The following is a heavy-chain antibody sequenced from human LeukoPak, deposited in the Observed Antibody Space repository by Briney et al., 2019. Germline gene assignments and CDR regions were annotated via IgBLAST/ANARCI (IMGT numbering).Heavy chain of an antibody. J-gene: IGHJ4*02. D-gene: IGHD3-3*01. CDR2: IYYSGST. V-gene: IGHV4-59*08. CDR1: GGSISSYY. Sequence: PSETLSLTCTVSGGSISSYYWSWIRQPPGKGLEWIGYIYYSGSTNYNPSLKSRVTISVDTSKNQFSLKLSSVTAADTAVYYCARHGRRITIFGVAFDYWGQGTLVTVSS. CDR3: ARHGRRITIFGVAFDY.